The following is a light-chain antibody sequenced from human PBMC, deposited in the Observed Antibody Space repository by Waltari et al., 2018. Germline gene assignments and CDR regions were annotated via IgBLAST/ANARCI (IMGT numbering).Light chain of an antibody. J-gene: IGKJ3*01. CDR1: QDISNY. V-gene: IGKV1-33*01. Sequence: DIQMTPSPSSLSASVGARVTITCQASQDISNYLNWYQQKAGKAPKLLIYDASNLETGVPSRFSGSGSGTDFTLTISSLQPEDIGTYYCQQYDNVPLTFGPGTKVDIK. CDR3: QQYDNVPLT. CDR2: DAS.